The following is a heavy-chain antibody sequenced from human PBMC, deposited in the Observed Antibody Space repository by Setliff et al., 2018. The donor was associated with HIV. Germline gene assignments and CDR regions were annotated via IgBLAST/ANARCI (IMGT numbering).Heavy chain of an antibody. CDR1: GLIFGDHA. J-gene: IGHJ4*02. CDR3: ARATESSYDLLTAFWFFDS. D-gene: IGHD3-9*01. CDR2: IRSKAYGGTA. Sequence: GGSLRLSCTASGLIFGDHAMSWVRQAPGKGLEWVGFIRSKAYGGTAEYAASVEGRFTISRDNVKNSLYLQMNSLRAEDTALYFCARATESSYDLLTAFWFFDSWGQGTPVTVSS. V-gene: IGHV3-49*04.